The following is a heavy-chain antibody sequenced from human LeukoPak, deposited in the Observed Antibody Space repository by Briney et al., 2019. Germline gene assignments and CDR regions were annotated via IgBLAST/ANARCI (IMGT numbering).Heavy chain of an antibody. CDR3: ARGARLYDSSGYYDDY. CDR1: GYTFTSYD. CDR2: MNPNSGNT. V-gene: IGHV1-8*01. Sequence: ASVKVSCKASGYTFTSYDINWVRQATGQGREWMGWMNPNSGNTDYAQKFQGRVTMTRNTSISTAYMELSRLRSEDTAVYYCARGARLYDSSGYYDDYWGPGTLVTVSS. D-gene: IGHD3-22*01. J-gene: IGHJ4*02.